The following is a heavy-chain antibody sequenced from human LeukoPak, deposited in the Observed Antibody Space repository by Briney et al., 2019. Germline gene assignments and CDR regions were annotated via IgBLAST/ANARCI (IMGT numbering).Heavy chain of an antibody. J-gene: IGHJ6*04. Sequence: VASVKVSCKPSGGTFSSYAISWVRQAPGQGPEWMGGIIPIFGTANYAQKFQGRVTITADESTSTAYMELSSLRSEDTAVYYCARGLKGYYGSGSYWGYYYGMDVWGKGTTVTVSS. D-gene: IGHD3-10*01. V-gene: IGHV1-69*01. CDR1: GGTFSSYA. CDR3: ARGLKGYYGSGSYWGYYYGMDV. CDR2: IIPIFGTA.